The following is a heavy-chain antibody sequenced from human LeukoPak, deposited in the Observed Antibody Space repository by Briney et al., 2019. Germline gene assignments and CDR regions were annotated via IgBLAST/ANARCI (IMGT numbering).Heavy chain of an antibody. Sequence: GGSLRLSCAASGFTFSSYSMNWVRQAPGKGLEWVSSISSSSSYIYYADSVKGRFTISRDNAKNSLYLQMNSLRVEDTAVYYCARVRIVGATRADYWGQGTLVTVSS. J-gene: IGHJ4*02. CDR2: ISSSSSYI. CDR1: GFTFSSYS. D-gene: IGHD1-26*01. CDR3: ARVRIVGATRADY. V-gene: IGHV3-21*01.